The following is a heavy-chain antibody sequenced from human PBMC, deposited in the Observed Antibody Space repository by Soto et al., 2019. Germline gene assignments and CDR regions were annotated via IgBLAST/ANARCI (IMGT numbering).Heavy chain of an antibody. CDR2: INPNSGGT. V-gene: IGHV1-2*04. J-gene: IGHJ6*02. Sequence: ASVKVSCKASGYTFTGYYMHWVRQAPGQGLEWMGWINPNSGGTNYAQKFQGWVTMTRDTSISTAYMELSRLRSDDTAVYYCAREGYCSSTSCPRGYYYGMDVWGQGTTVTVSS. CDR1: GYTFTGYY. D-gene: IGHD2-2*01. CDR3: AREGYCSSTSCPRGYYYGMDV.